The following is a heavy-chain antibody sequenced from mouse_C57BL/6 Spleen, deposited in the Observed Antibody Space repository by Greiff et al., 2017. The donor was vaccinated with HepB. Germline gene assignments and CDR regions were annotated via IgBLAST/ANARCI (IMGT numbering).Heavy chain of an antibody. CDR3: TIVTGAYFDY. CDR2: IDPENGDT. CDR1: GFNIKDDY. J-gene: IGHJ2*01. D-gene: IGHD4-1*01. V-gene: IGHV14-4*01. Sequence: EVQLVESGAELVRPGASVKLSCTASGFNIKDDYMHWVKQRPEQGLEWIGWIDPENGDTEYASKFQGKATITADTSSNTAYLQLSSLTSEDTAVYYCTIVTGAYFDYWGQGTTLTVSS.